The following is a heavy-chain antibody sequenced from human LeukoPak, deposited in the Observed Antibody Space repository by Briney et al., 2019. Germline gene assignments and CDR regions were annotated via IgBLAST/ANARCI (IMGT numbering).Heavy chain of an antibody. CDR3: ARVGQQGDYYYYMDV. CDR1: GGSISSSSYY. Sequence: SETLSLTCTVSGGSISSSSYYWGWIRQPPGKGLEWIGSIYYSGSTYYNPSLKSRVTISVDTSKNQFSLKLSSVTAADTAVYYCARVGQQGDYYYYMDVWGKGTTVTVSS. J-gene: IGHJ6*03. D-gene: IGHD6-13*01. V-gene: IGHV4-39*07. CDR2: IYYSGST.